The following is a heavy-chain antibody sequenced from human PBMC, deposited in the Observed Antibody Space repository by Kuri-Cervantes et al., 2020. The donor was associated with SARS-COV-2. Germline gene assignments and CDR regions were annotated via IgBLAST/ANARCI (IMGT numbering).Heavy chain of an antibody. CDR2: INPNSGGT. D-gene: IGHD2-2*01. J-gene: IGHJ5*02. CDR1: GYTSTGNY. CDR3: ARSAGYCNSTSCRGGAGWLALYNWFDP. V-gene: IGHV1-2*02. Sequence: ASLKVFCKASGYTSTGNYMHWVRQAPGQGLEWMGWINPNSGGTNYSEKFQSRVTMTRVTYLSTAYMELSRLRSDDTAVYYCARSAGYCNSTSCRGGAGWLALYNWFDPWGQETLVTVSS.